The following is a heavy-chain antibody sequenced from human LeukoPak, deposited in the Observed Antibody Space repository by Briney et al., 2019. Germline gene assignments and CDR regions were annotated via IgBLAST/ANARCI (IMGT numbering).Heavy chain of an antibody. CDR2: IDSFGSSN. Sequence: PGGSLRLSCAASGFTVSSYWMHWVRQAPGKGLVWVSRIDSFGSSNNYADSVRGRFTISRDNAKNTLYLQMSSLRADDTAVYYCARSDHYHDNSGYDVWGQGTLVTVSS. CDR1: GFTVSSYW. CDR3: ARSDHYHDNSGYDV. V-gene: IGHV3-74*01. D-gene: IGHD3-22*01. J-gene: IGHJ4*02.